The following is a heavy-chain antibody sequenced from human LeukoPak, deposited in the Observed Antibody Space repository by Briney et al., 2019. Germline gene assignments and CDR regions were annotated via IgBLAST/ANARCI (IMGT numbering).Heavy chain of an antibody. CDR1: GYTLTELS. CDR2: IYPGDSDT. Sequence: GASVKVSCKVSGYTLTELSMHWVRQAPGKGLEWMGIIYPGDSDTRYSPSFQGQVTISADKSISTAYLQWSSLKASDTAMYYCARQLRLHCSSTSCPFDLWGRGTLVTVSS. D-gene: IGHD2-2*01. J-gene: IGHJ2*01. CDR3: ARQLRLHCSSTSCPFDL. V-gene: IGHV5-51*01.